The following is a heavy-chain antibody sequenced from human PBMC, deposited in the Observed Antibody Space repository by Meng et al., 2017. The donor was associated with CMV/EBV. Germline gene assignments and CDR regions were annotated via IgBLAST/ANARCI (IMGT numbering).Heavy chain of an antibody. CDR3: AKAGFSGSYYIGSGSQYYFDY. J-gene: IGHJ4*02. CDR1: NYG. Sequence: NYGRHWVRQAPGKGLEWVAVIWYDGSNKYYGDSVKGRFTISRDNSKNTVDLQMNSLRAEDTAVYYCAKAGFSGSYYIGSGSQYYFDYWGQGTLVTVSS. D-gene: IGHD1-26*01. CDR2: IWYDGSNK. V-gene: IGHV3-33*06.